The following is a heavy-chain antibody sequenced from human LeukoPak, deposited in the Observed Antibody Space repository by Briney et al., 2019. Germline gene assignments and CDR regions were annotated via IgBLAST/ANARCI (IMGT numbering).Heavy chain of an antibody. V-gene: IGHV3-21*06. CDR1: GFTFSTFA. CDR3: VRDVGAVRGEVYFDY. CDR2: ITGSGPYM. Sequence: GGSLRLSCAASGFTFSTFAMHWVRLSPGQGLEWVSSITGSGPYMLYADSVKHRFTISRDNTKNLLYLEMNSLRAEETAMYFCVRDVGAVRGEVYFDYWGQGTLVTVSS. D-gene: IGHD3-10*01. J-gene: IGHJ4*02.